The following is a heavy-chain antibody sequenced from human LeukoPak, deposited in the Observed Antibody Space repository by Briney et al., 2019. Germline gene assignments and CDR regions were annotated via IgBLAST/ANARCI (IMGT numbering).Heavy chain of an antibody. J-gene: IGHJ4*02. V-gene: IGHV4-59*01. CDR2: IYYSGST. CDR3: ARGGHGSGTSYFDY. D-gene: IGHD3-10*01. Sequence: PSETLSLTCTVSGGSISSYYWSWIRQPPGNGLEWIGYIYYSGSTNYNPSLKSRVTISVDTSKNQFSLKLSSVTAADTAVYYCARGGHGSGTSYFDYWGQGTLVTVSS. CDR1: GGSISSYY.